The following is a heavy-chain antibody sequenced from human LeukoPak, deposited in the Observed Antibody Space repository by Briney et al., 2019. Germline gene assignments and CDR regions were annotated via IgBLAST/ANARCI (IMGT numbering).Heavy chain of an antibody. CDR2: ISAYNGNT. Sequence: TSVKVSCKASGYTFTSYGISWVRQAPGQGLEWMGWISAYNGNTNYAQKLQGRVTMTTDTSTSTAYMELRSLRSDDTAVYYCAREAYCGGDCYDGYYYYGMDVWGQGTTVTVSS. CDR1: GYTFTSYG. V-gene: IGHV1-18*01. J-gene: IGHJ6*02. CDR3: AREAYCGGDCYDGYYYYGMDV. D-gene: IGHD2-21*02.